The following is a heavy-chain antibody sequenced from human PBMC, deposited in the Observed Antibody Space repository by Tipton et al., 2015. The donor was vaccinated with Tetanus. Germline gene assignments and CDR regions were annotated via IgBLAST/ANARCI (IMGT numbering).Heavy chain of an antibody. J-gene: IGHJ6*02. CDR1: SGSISSSNYH. CDR3: ARHVRGYGALLAGERFYYYGMDV. V-gene: IGHV4-39*01. CDR2: IHYSGST. D-gene: IGHD5-18*01. Sequence: TLSLTCIVSSGSISSSNYHWGWIRQPPGKGLEWIGSIHYSGSTYYKPSLKSRVTISVDTSKNQFSLKLSSATAADTAVYYCARHVRGYGALLAGERFYYYGMDVWGQGTTVTVSS.